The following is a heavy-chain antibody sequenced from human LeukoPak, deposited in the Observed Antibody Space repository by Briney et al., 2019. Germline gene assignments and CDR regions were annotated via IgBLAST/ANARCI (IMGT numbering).Heavy chain of an antibody. V-gene: IGHV3-74*01. CDR2: INTDGTVT. D-gene: IGHD6-19*01. CDR3: ATKQWLAPPPDS. J-gene: IGHJ4*02. CDR1: GFTFSKYW. Sequence: GGSLRLSRAAPGFTFSKYWMLWVRQAPGKGLESVSRINTDGTVTTYADSVKGRFTVSRDNADNTMFLQMNSVRDEDTAVYYCATKQWLAPPPDSWGQGTPVTVSS.